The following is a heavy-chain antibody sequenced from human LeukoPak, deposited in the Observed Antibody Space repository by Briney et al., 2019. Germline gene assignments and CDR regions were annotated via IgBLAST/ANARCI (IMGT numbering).Heavy chain of an antibody. V-gene: IGHV4-34*01. CDR2: INHSGST. J-gene: IGHJ5*02. CDR3: ARDDDCSGGSCWTLRP. D-gene: IGHD2-15*01. CDR1: GGSLSGYS. Sequence: PSETLSLTCAVYGGSLSGYSWSWIRQPPGKGLEWIGEINHSGSTNYNPSLKSRVTISVDTSSNQFSLKLTSVTAADTAVYYCARDDDCSGGSCWTLRPWGQGTLVTVSS.